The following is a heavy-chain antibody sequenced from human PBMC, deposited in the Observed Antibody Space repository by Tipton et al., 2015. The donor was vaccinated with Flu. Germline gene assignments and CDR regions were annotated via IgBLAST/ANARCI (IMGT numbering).Heavy chain of an antibody. CDR1: GYTFTAYY. V-gene: IGHV1-2*02. CDR2: INPNSGGR. J-gene: IGHJ4*02. CDR3: ARRSWDS. Sequence: KPGASVKVSCKASGYTFTAYYIHWVRQAPGQGLEWMGWINPNSGGRKFAQKFQGRVTMTSDAAITTAYMELSSLTSDDTAVYYCARRSWDSWGQGTLVTVSS.